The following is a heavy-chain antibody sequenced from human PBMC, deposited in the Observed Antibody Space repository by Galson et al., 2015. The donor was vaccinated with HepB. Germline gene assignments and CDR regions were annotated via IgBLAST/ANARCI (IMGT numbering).Heavy chain of an antibody. J-gene: IGHJ4*02. D-gene: IGHD4-17*01. Sequence: SETLSLTCAVYGGSFSGYYWSWIRQPPGKGLEWIGEINHSGSTNYNPSLKSRVTISVDTSKNQFSLKLSSVTAADTAVYYCASTTRLHYGDLQTYYFDYWGQGTLVTVSS. V-gene: IGHV4-34*01. CDR2: INHSGST. CDR3: ASTTRLHYGDLQTYYFDY. CDR1: GGSFSGYY.